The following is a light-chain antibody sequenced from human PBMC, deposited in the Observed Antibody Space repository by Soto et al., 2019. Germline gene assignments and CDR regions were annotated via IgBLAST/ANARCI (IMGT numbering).Light chain of an antibody. CDR3: QQYGSSQWT. V-gene: IGKV3-20*01. CDR1: QSVSSSY. Sequence: EIVLTQSPATLSLSPGERATLSCRASQSVSSSYLAWYQQKPGQAPRLLIYGASSRATGIPDRFSGSGSGTDFTLTISRPEPEDFAVYYCQQYGSSQWTFGQGTKVDIK. J-gene: IGKJ1*01. CDR2: GAS.